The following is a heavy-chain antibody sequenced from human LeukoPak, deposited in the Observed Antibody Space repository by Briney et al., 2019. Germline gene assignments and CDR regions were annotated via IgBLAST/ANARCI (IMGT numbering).Heavy chain of an antibody. J-gene: IGHJ4*02. CDR1: GFTFSSYS. Sequence: GGSLRLSCAASGFTFSSYSMNWVRQAPGKGLEWVSSISSSSSYIYYADSVRGRFTISRDNAKNSLYLQMNSLRAEDTAVYYCARYGSSLFDYWGQGTLVTVSS. CDR3: ARYGSSLFDY. V-gene: IGHV3-21*01. D-gene: IGHD2-2*01. CDR2: ISSSSSYI.